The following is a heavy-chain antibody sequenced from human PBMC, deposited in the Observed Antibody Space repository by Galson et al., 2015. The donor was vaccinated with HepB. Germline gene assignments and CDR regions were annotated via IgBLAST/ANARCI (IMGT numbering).Heavy chain of an antibody. D-gene: IGHD3-22*01. CDR2: IYYSGGT. J-gene: IGHJ4*02. CDR3: ARGWNYYDTSGEDPLDN. V-gene: IGHV4-31*03. Sequence: TLSLTCSVSGGSLSSGTYSWNWIRQHPEKGLEWIGYIYYSGGTYYNPSLKSRVTISVDTSKNQFSLRLSSVTAADTALYYCARGWNYYDTSGEDPLDNWGQGTLVTVSS. CDR1: GGSLSSGTYS.